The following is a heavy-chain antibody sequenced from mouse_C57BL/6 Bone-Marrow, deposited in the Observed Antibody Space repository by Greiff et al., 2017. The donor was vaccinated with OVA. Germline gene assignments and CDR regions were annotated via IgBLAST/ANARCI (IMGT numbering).Heavy chain of an antibody. J-gene: IGHJ2*01. CDR3: ARRQVLRYYFDY. V-gene: IGHV1-18*01. CDR2: INPNNGGT. Sequence: EVQLQQSGPELVKPGASVKIPCKASGYTFTDYNMDWVKQSHGKSLEWIGDINPNNGGTIYNQKFKGKATLTVDKSSSTAYMELRSLTSEDTAVYYCARRQVLRYYFDYWGQGTTLTVSS. CDR1: GYTFTDYN. D-gene: IGHD1-1*01.